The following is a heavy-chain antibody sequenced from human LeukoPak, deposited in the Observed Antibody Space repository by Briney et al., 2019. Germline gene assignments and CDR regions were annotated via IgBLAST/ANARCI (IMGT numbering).Heavy chain of an antibody. D-gene: IGHD1-26*01. CDR3: ARDGPVGATNLDY. CDR2: ISSSSSYI. Sequence: GGSLRLSCAASGFTFSSYSMNWVRQAPGKGLEWVSSISSSSSYIYYADSVKGRFTISRDNSKNTLYLQMNSLRAEDTAVYYCARDGPVGATNLDYWGQGTLVTVSS. V-gene: IGHV3-21*04. J-gene: IGHJ4*02. CDR1: GFTFSSYS.